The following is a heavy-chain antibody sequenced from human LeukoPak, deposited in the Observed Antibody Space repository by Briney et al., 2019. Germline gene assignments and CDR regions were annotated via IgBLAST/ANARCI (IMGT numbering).Heavy chain of an antibody. CDR1: RFIFSSSS. J-gene: IGHJ4*02. D-gene: IGHD4-23*01. CDR2: ISSSGSTI. Sequence: GGSLRLSCAASRFIFSSSSMNWVRQAPGKGLEWVSYISSSGSTIYYADSVKGRFTISRDNAKNSLYLQMNSLRAEDTAVYYCARDYGGSSPFDYWGQGTLVTVSS. CDR3: ARDYGGSSPFDY. V-gene: IGHV3-48*04.